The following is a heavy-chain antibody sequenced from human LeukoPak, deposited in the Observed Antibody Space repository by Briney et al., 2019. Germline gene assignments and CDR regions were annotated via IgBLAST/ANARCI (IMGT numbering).Heavy chain of an antibody. CDR3: ARDPGFDYGSSGPDYYYYGMDV. V-gene: IGHV1-2*02. D-gene: IGHD3-22*01. Sequence: GASVKVSCKASGYTFTGYYMHWVRQAPGQGLEWMGWINPNSGGTNYAQKFQGRVTMTRDTSISTAYMELSRLRSDDTAVYYCARDPGFDYGSSGPDYYYYGMDVWGQGTTVTVSS. CDR1: GYTFTGYY. CDR2: INPNSGGT. J-gene: IGHJ6*02.